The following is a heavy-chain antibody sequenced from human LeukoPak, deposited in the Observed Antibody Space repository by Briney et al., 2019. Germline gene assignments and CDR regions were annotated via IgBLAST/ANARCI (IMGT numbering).Heavy chain of an antibody. CDR2: ISYDGSNI. Sequence: GGSLRLSCAASGFTVSSNYMSLVRQAPGKGLEWVTLISYDGSNIQYADSVKGRFTISRDNSKNTLYLQMNSLRIEDTAVYYCARDHPPEDVWGQGTTVTVSS. J-gene: IGHJ6*02. CDR1: GFTVSSNY. CDR3: ARDHPPEDV. V-gene: IGHV3-30-3*01.